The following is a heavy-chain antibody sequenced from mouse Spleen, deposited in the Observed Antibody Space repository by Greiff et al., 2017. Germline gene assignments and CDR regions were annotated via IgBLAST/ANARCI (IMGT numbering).Heavy chain of an antibody. V-gene: IGHV1-52*01. D-gene: IGHD2-4*01. CDR2: IDPSDSET. Sequence: QVQLKQPGAELVRPGSSVKLSCKASGYTFTSYWMHWVKQRPIQGLEWIGNIDPSDSETHYNQKFKDKATLTVDKSSSTAYMQLSSLTSEDSAVYYCASMITTGGWFAYWGQGTLVTVSA. CDR3: ASMITTGGWFAY. J-gene: IGHJ3*01. CDR1: GYTFTSYW.